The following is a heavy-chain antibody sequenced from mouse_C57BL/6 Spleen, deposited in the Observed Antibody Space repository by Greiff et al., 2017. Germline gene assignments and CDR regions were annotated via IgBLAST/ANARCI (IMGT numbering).Heavy chain of an antibody. CDR1: GYAFSSSW. Sequence: QVHVKQSGPELVKPGASVKISCKASGYAFSSSWMNWVKQRPGKGLEWIGRIYPGDGDTNYNGKFKGKATLTADKSSSTAYMQLSSLTSEDSAVYFCSPSTMITRGYYAMDYWGQGTSVTVSS. CDR2: IYPGDGDT. V-gene: IGHV1-82*01. D-gene: IGHD2-4*01. J-gene: IGHJ4*01. CDR3: SPSTMITRGYYAMDY.